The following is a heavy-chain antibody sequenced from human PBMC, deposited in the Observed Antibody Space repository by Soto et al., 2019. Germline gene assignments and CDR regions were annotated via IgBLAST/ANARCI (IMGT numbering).Heavy chain of an antibody. CDR3: ARTLPNRQLFDS. Sequence: NPTETLSHTCTVSGGFIWAWIRQSPDKGLEWIGYIYNSGRYNYNPSLESRLTISIDTSKNQFSLRLASVTAADTAVYYCARTLPNRQLFDSWSQGTLVT. CDR2: IYNSGRY. CDR1: GGFI. V-gene: IGHV4-59*01. D-gene: IGHD1-1*01. J-gene: IGHJ4*02.